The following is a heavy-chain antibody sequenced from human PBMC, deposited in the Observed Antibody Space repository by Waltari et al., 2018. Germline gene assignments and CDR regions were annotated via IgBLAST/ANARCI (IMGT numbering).Heavy chain of an antibody. CDR3: ARNYYDSSCYYIDY. CDR1: GGSISSSSYY. V-gene: IGHV4-39*01. CDR2: IYYCGST. J-gene: IGHJ4*02. Sequence: QLQLQESGPGLVKPSETLSLTCTVPGGSISSSSYYWGWIRRPPGKGLEWIGSIYYCGSTYDNPSLKRRVTISVDTSKNQFSLKLSSVTAADTAVYYCARNYYDSSCYYIDYWGQGTLFTVSS. D-gene: IGHD3-22*01.